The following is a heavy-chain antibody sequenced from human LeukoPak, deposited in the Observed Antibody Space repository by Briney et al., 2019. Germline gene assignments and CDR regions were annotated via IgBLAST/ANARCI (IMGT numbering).Heavy chain of an antibody. D-gene: IGHD6-13*01. CDR1: GFTFSNYA. CDR3: AKAALLGHSSSWYDY. Sequence: GGSPRPSCAASGFTFSNYAMSWVRQAPGKGLEWVSTISGSGGSIYYADSVKGRFTISRDNSNNTLHLQMNSLRAEDTAVYYCAKAALLGHSSSWYDYWGQGTLVTVSS. CDR2: ISGSGGSI. J-gene: IGHJ4*02. V-gene: IGHV3-23*01.